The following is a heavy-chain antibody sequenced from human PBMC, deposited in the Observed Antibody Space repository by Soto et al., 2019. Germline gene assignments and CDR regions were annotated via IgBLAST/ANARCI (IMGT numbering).Heavy chain of an antibody. Sequence: QVTLKESGPVLVKPTETLTLTCTVSGFSLSNARMGVSWIRQPPGKALEWLAHIFSNDEKSYSTSLKSRLTTPRDTSKSQGALTRTNMDPGDTATYSGELGVITPSNTYGRDVWGKGTTVPVSS. D-gene: IGHD3-22*01. V-gene: IGHV2-26*01. J-gene: IGHJ6*04. CDR2: IFSNDEK. CDR1: GFSLSNARMG. CDR3: ELGVITPSNTYGRDV.